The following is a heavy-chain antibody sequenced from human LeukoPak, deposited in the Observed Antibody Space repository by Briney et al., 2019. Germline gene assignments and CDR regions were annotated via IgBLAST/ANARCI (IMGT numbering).Heavy chain of an antibody. V-gene: IGHV4-34*01. CDR1: GGSFSGYY. D-gene: IGHD3-3*01. J-gene: IGHJ6*03. CDR2: INHSGST. Sequence: SETLSLTCAVYGGSFSGYYWSWTRQPPGKGLEWIGEINHSGSTNYNPSLKSRVTISVDTSKNQFSLKLSSVTAADTAVYYCARGLHDKHWSAFRYMDVWGKGTTVTVSS. CDR3: ARGLHDKHWSAFRYMDV.